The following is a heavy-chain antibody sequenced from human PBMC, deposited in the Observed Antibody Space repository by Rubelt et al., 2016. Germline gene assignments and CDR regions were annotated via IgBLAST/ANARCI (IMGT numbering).Heavy chain of an antibody. CDR3: ARDYQLVPFYYYYGMDV. Sequence: VQLVESGGGVVQPGRSLRLSCAASGFTFSSYAMHWVRQAPGKGLEWVSSISSSSSYIYYADSVKGRFIISRDNAKNSLYLQMNSLRAEDTAVYYCARDYQLVPFYYYYGMDVWGQGTTVTVSS. V-gene: IGHV3-21*01. D-gene: IGHD1-1*01. CDR2: ISSSSSYI. J-gene: IGHJ6*02. CDR1: GFTFSSYA.